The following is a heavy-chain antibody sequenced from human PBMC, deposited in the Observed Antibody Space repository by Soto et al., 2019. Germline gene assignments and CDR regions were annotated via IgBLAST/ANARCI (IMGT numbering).Heavy chain of an antibody. Sequence: QVQLQESGPGLVKPSQTLSLTFAVSGGSMSSGDYYWNWIRQHPEKGLEWIGYINYRGSTFYNPSLKSRVTISVDTSKNQFSLKLTSVTAADTAMYYCARDAPGAAPYWGQGTLVTVSS. J-gene: IGHJ4*02. V-gene: IGHV4-31*11. CDR2: INYRGST. D-gene: IGHD6-13*01. CDR1: GGSMSSGDYY. CDR3: ARDAPGAAPY.